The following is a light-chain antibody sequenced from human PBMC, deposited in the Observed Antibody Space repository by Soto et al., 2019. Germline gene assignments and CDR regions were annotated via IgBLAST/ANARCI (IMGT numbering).Light chain of an antibody. CDR3: QQYSNWPRT. CDR1: QVIGSRY. CDR2: GVS. V-gene: IGKV3-15*01. Sequence: EIVMTQSPASLSLSPGERATISCRASQVIGSRYLAWYHQKSGQAPRLLIYGVSTRATGIPARFSGSGSGTEFTLTISGLQSEDFAVYYCQQYSNWPRTFGQGTKVDI. J-gene: IGKJ1*01.